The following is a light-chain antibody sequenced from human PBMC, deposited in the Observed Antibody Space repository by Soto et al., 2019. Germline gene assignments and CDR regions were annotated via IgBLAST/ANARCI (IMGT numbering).Light chain of an antibody. CDR1: QGFSSY. J-gene: IGKJ2*01. CDR2: AAS. Sequence: IQLTQSPSSLSASVGDRVPITCRASQGFSSYLAWSQQKPGKAPKLLIYAASTLQRGVPSRFSGYGSGTEFTLTFNSLQPEDFATYYCQQHKSYPYTFGQGTKLEI. CDR3: QQHKSYPYT. V-gene: IGKV1-9*01.